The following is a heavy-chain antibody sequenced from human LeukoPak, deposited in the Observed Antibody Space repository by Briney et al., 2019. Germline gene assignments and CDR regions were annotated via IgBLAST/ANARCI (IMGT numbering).Heavy chain of an antibody. V-gene: IGHV3-23*01. CDR2: INSGGVNT. CDR3: AKDTTHSGSYGIDY. CDR1: GFTFSSYA. D-gene: IGHD1-26*01. Sequence: RGSLRLSCAPSGFTFSSYAMNWVRQAPGKGLGWVSAINSGGVNTYYADSVKGRFTISRDNSTNPLYLQMNSLRAEDTAVYYCAKDTTHSGSYGIDYWGQGTLVIVSS. J-gene: IGHJ4*02.